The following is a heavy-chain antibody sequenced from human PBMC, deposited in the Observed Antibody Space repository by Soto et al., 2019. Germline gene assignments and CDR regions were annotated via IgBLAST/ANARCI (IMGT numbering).Heavy chain of an antibody. V-gene: IGHV3-49*03. CDR2: IRSKAYGGTT. CDR1: GFTFGDYA. CDR3: TQAAAGRERDY. J-gene: IGHJ4*02. Sequence: AGGSLRLSCTASGFTFGDYAMSWFRQAPGKGLEWVGFIRSKAYGGTTEYAASVKGRFTISRDDSKSIAYLQMNSLKTEDTAVYYCTQAAAGRERDYWGQGTLVTVSS. D-gene: IGHD6-13*01.